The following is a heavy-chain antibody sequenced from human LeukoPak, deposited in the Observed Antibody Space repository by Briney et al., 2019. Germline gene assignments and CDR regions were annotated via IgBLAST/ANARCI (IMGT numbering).Heavy chain of an antibody. J-gene: IGHJ6*03. CDR2: MWYDGSIT. Sequence: GGSLRLSCAASGFTFSNYGMHWVRQAPGKGLEWLAIMWYDGSITYYADSAKGRFTISRDNSKNTVFLQMNSLRAEDTAVYYCARGRDGYNYYYYYYMDVWGKGTTVTVSS. CDR3: ARGRDGYNYYYYYYMDV. D-gene: IGHD5-24*01. CDR1: GFTFSNYG. V-gene: IGHV3-33*02.